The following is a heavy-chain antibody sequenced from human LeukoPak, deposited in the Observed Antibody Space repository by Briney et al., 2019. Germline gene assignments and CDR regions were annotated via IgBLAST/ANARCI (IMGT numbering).Heavy chain of an antibody. CDR1: GFTFSSYA. J-gene: IGHJ4*02. D-gene: IGHD6-13*01. Sequence: PGGSLRLSCVASGFTFSSYAMSRVRQAPGKGLEWVSGISITGGSTYYTDSVKGRFTISRDNSKNTLYLQMNSLRVEDTAVYYCATLSVAAGDWDDDFWGQGTLLTVSS. CDR2: ISITGGST. CDR3: ATLSVAAGDWDDDF. V-gene: IGHV3-23*01.